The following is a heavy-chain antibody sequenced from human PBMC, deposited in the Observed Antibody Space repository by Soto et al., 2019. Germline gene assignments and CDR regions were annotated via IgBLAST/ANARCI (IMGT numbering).Heavy chain of an antibody. CDR1: GFSLTSRPMG. CDR3: AHRLSGYNWNGGYFDY. CDR2: IYWDDDK. D-gene: IGHD1-1*01. Sequence: QITLKESGPTLVKPTQTLTLTCTFSGFSLTSRPMGVGCIRQPPGKALEWLVFIYWDDDKRYSPSLKSRFTITKDTSGNQVVLTMTNMDPVDTATYYCAHRLSGYNWNGGYFDYWGQGALVTVSS. V-gene: IGHV2-5*02. J-gene: IGHJ4*02.